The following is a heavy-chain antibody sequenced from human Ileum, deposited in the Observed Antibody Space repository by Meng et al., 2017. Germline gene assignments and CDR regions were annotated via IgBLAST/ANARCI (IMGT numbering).Heavy chain of an antibody. Sequence: QVQLNQWGAGLFKPSETLPLTCGGFGGSFNDYSWGWVRQSPGKGLEWIGQIHHSGRTNYKSSLERRVTISVYTSKSQFSLKLTSVTAADTAMYYCVRGPARETHDFDYWGQGALVTVSS. CDR3: VRGPARETHDFDY. V-gene: IGHV4-34*01. CDR1: GGSFNDYS. J-gene: IGHJ4*02. CDR2: IHHSGRT. D-gene: IGHD1-26*01.